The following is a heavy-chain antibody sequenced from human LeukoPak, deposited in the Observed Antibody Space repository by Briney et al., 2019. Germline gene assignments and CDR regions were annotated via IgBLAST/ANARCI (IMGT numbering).Heavy chain of an antibody. J-gene: IGHJ6*03. Sequence: GGSLRLSCAASGFTFSSYWMSWVRQAPGKGLEWVANIKQDGSEKYYVDSVKGRFTISRDNAKNSLYLQMNSLRAEDTAVYYCARVASDSSGWWGDYYYYMDVWGKGTTVTISS. CDR2: IKQDGSEK. D-gene: IGHD6-19*01. CDR3: ARVASDSSGWWGDYYYYMDV. CDR1: GFTFSSYW. V-gene: IGHV3-7*01.